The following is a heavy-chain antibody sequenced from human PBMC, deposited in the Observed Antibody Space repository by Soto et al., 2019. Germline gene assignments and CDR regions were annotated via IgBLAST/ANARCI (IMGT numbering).Heavy chain of an antibody. CDR1: GGSISSGGYS. J-gene: IGHJ4*02. V-gene: IGHV4-30-2*01. Sequence: SETLSLTCAVSGGSISSGGYSWSWIRQPPGRGLEWIGYIYHSGSTYYNPSLKSRVTISVDRSKNQFSLKLSSVTAADTAVYYCARVLDYWCQGTLLTVSS. CDR2: IYHSGST. CDR3: ARVLDY.